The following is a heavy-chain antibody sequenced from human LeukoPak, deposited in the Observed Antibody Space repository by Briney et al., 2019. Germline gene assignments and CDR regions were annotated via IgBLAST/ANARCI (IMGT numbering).Heavy chain of an antibody. Sequence: ASVKVSCKASGYTFTGYYMHWVRQAPGQGLEWMGRINPNSGGTNYAQKFQGRVTMTRDTSISTAYMELSRLRSDDTAVYYCATAPGRYCSSTSCSNFDYRGQGTLVTVSS. J-gene: IGHJ4*02. V-gene: IGHV1-2*06. CDR2: INPNSGGT. D-gene: IGHD2-2*01. CDR1: GYTFTGYY. CDR3: ATAPGRYCSSTSCSNFDY.